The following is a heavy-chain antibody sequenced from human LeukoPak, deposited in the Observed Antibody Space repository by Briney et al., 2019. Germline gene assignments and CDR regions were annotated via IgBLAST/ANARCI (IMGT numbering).Heavy chain of an antibody. V-gene: IGHV4-61*08. CDR2: IYYSGST. Sequence: TSETLSLTCTVSGGSISSSGYYWSWIRQPPGKGLEWIGYIYYSGSTNYNPSLKSRVTISVDTSKNQFSLKLSSVTAADTAVYYRARGKPGLYYFDYWGQGTLVTVSS. J-gene: IGHJ4*02. CDR3: ARGKPGLYYFDY. D-gene: IGHD2-8*02. CDR1: GGSISSSGYY.